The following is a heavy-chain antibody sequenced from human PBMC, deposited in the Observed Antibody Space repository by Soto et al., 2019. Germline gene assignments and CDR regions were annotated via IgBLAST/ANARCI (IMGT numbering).Heavy chain of an antibody. CDR2: SGNT. CDR1: GYTFSRHG. J-gene: IGHJ4*02. D-gene: IGHD3-3*01. Sequence: QVQLVQSGAEVKMPGASVTVSCKASGYTFSRHGISWVRQAPGQGLEWMAWSGNTNYAQKFQGRLTLTTNPSTRTAYMELRSLRSDDTAVYYCARGADDFSSGYYYEYWGQGTLVTVSS. CDR3: ARGADDFSSGYYYEY. V-gene: IGHV1-18*04.